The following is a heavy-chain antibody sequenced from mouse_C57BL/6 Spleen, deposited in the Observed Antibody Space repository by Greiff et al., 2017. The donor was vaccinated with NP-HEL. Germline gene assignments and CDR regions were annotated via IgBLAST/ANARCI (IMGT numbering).Heavy chain of an antibody. D-gene: IGHD1-1*01. V-gene: IGHV1-82*01. J-gene: IGHJ1*03. CDR3: ASGVVRYFDV. Sequence: QVQLQQSGPELVKPGASVKISCKASGYAFSSSWMNWVKQRPGKGLEWIGRIYPGDGDPNYNGKFKGKATLTADKSSSTAYMQLSSLTSEDSAVYFCASGVVRYFDVWGTGTTVTVSS. CDR2: IYPGDGDP. CDR1: GYAFSSSW.